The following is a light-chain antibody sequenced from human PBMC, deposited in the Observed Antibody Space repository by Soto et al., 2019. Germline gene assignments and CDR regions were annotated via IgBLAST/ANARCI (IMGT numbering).Light chain of an antibody. CDR1: SSNIGAGYD. V-gene: IGLV1-40*01. CDR3: QSYDSSLSGV. J-gene: IGLJ1*01. Sequence: QSARTQPPSVSGAPGQRVTISCTGSSSNIGAGYDVHWYQQFPGTAPKLLIYGNSNRPSGVPDRFSGSKSGTSASLAITGLQAEDEADYYCQSYDSSLSGVFGSGTKVTVL. CDR2: GNS.